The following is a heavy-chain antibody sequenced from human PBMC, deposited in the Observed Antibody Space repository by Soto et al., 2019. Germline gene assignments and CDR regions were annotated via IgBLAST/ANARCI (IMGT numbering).Heavy chain of an antibody. D-gene: IGHD6-19*01. Sequence: ASVKVSCKASGYTFSSYSLHWVRQAPGQRLEWMGWINAANGNVKYSQKFQGRVTITRDTSASTAYMELSSLRSEDTAVYYCARAVGQFDPWGQGTLVTVSS. J-gene: IGHJ5*02. V-gene: IGHV1-3*01. CDR3: ARAVGQFDP. CDR2: INAANGNV. CDR1: GYTFSSYS.